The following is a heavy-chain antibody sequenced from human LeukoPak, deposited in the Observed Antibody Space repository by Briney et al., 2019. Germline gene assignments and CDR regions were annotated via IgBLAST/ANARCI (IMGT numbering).Heavy chain of an antibody. CDR2: INPNSGGT. D-gene: IGHD3-10*01. V-gene: IGHV1-2*02. CDR1: GYTFTGYY. J-gene: IGHJ5*02. Sequence: ASVKVSCKASGYTFTGYYIHWVRQAPGQGLEWMGWINPNSGGTNFAPKFHGRVSMTSDTSINTAYMELTSLRSDDTAVYYCARGDKKENQSGPSGYFDPWGQGTLVTVSS. CDR3: ARGDKKENQSGPSGYFDP.